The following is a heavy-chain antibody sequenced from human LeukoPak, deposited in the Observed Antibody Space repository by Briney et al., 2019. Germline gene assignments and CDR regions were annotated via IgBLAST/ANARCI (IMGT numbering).Heavy chain of an antibody. CDR1: TSR. J-gene: IGHJ5*01. CDR3: ARDLWNFYDDSGYNRDYDS. D-gene: IGHD3-22*01. V-gene: IGHV1-18*01. Sequence: ASVKVSCKATSRISWVRQAPGQGLEWMGWIGTYGGDTYYAQKFQGRITVTTDTSTSTVYMELRNLRSDDTAVYYCARDLWNFYDDSGYNRDYDSWGQGTLVTVSS. CDR2: IGTYGGDT.